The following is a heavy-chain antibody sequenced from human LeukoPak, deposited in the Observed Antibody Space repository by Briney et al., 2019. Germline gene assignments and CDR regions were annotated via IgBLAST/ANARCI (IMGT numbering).Heavy chain of an antibody. J-gene: IGHJ4*02. D-gene: IGHD6-6*01. CDR3: ARVVPPSYSSSHRTAYYFDY. Sequence: SVKVSCKASGGTFSSYAIIWVRQAPGQGLEWMGRIIPILGIANYAQKFQGRVTITADKSTSTAYMELSSLRSEDTAVYYCARVVPPSYSSSHRTAYYFDYWGQGTLVTVSS. V-gene: IGHV1-69*04. CDR2: IIPILGIA. CDR1: GGTFSSYA.